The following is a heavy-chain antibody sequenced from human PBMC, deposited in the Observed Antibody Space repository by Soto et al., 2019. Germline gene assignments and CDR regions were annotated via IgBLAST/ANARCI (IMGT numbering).Heavy chain of an antibody. CDR2: IDPSDSYT. D-gene: IGHD3-9*01. V-gene: IGHV5-10-1*01. CDR1: GYSFTSYW. J-gene: IGHJ4*02. CDR3: ARHPSHDNYDIFLDY. Sequence: GESLKISCKGSGYSFTSYWISWVRQMPGKGLEWMGRIDPSDSYTNYSPSFQGHVTIPADKSISTAYLQWSSLKASDTAMYYCARHPSHDNYDIFLDYWGQGTLVTVSS.